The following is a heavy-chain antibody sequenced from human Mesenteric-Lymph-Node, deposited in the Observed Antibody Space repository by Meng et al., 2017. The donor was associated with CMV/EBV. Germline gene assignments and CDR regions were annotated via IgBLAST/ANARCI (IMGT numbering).Heavy chain of an antibody. D-gene: IGHD3-22*01. J-gene: IGHJ3*02. CDR1: GFSLSTSGGG. V-gene: IGHV2-5*01. Sequence: SGPTLVKPTQTLTLTCTFSGFSLSTSGGGVGWIRQPPGKALEWLALIYWNDDKRYSPSLKSRLTITKDTSKNQVVLTMTNMDPVDTATYYCAHSADYYDSSGYYFDAFDIWGQGTMVTVSS. CDR3: AHSADYYDSSGYYFDAFDI. CDR2: IYWNDDK.